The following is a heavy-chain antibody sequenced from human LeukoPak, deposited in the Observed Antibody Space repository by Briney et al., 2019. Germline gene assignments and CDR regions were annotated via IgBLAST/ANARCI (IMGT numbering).Heavy chain of an antibody. Sequence: SETLSLTCTVSGGSISSLYWNWIRQPPGKGLEWIGHIYNGGSTNYNPSLKGRVTISVDTSKNQFSLKLSSVTAVDTAVYYCARDGSGSYFNWFDPWGQGTLVTVSS. V-gene: IGHV4-59*11. CDR1: GGSISSLY. D-gene: IGHD1-26*01. CDR2: IYNGGST. CDR3: ARDGSGSYFNWFDP. J-gene: IGHJ5*02.